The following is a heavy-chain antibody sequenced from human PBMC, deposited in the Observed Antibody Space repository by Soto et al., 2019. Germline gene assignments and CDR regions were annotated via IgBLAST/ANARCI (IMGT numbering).Heavy chain of an antibody. CDR1: DYTFSSYG. V-gene: IGHV1-18*03. J-gene: IGHJ4*02. CDR3: ARDLDDILTGYYIPFDY. Sequence: QVQLVQSGAEVKKPGASVKVSCKASDYTFSSYGISWVRQAPGQGLEWMGWISAYNGNTKYAQKLQGRVTMTTDTSTSTAYMELRNLRSDDMAVYYCARDLDDILTGYYIPFDYWGQGTLVTVSS. D-gene: IGHD3-9*01. CDR2: ISAYNGNT.